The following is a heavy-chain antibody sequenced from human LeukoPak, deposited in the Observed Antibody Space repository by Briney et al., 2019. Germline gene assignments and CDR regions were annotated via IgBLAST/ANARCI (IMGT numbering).Heavy chain of an antibody. CDR2: IYYSGIT. V-gene: IGHV4-39*07. D-gene: IGHD5-12*01. Sequence: SETLSLTCTVSGGSISSSSYYWGWIRQPPGKGLEWIGSIYYSGITSYNPSLKSRVTISLDTSKNQFSLKLSSVTAADTALYYCARYHSGYDDFWGPGTLVTVSS. J-gene: IGHJ4*02. CDR3: ARYHSGYDDF. CDR1: GGSISSSSYY.